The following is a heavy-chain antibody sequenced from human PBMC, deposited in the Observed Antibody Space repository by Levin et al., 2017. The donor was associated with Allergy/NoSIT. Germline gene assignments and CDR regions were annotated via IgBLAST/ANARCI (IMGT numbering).Heavy chain of an antibody. CDR2: IIPILGIA. V-gene: IGHV1-69*02. J-gene: IGHJ4*02. Sequence: SVKVSCKASGGTFSSYTISWVRQAPGQGLEWMGRIIPILGIANYAQKFQGRVTFTADKSTSTAYMELSSLRSEDTAVYYCARAAGPRLRLGELHYWGQGTLVTVSS. CDR3: ARAAGPRLRLGELHY. CDR1: GGTFSSYT. D-gene: IGHD3-16*01.